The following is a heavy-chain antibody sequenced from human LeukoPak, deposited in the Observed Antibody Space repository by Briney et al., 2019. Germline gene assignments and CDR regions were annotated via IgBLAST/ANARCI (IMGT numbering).Heavy chain of an antibody. D-gene: IGHD6-6*01. Sequence: ASVKVSCKASGYTFTSYGISWVRQAPGQGLEWMGWISAYNGNTNYAQKLQGRVTMTTDTSTSTAYMELRSLRSDDTAVYYCARGDEYSSSSWYFDYWGQGTLVTVSS. CDR1: GYTFTSYG. V-gene: IGHV1-18*01. CDR3: ARGDEYSSSSWYFDY. J-gene: IGHJ4*02. CDR2: ISAYNGNT.